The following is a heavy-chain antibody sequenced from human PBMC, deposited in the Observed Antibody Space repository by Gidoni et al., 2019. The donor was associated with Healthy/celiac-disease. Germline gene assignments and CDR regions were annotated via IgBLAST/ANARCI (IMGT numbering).Heavy chain of an antibody. D-gene: IGHD3-16*02. CDR2: IRSKANSYAT. CDR3: TSRRLWGEYDYVWGSYRQTGGYYGMDV. V-gene: IGHV3-73*01. J-gene: IGHJ6*02. Sequence: IRSKANSYATAYAASVKGRFTISRDDSKNTAYLQMNSLKTEDTAVYYCTSRRLWGEYDYVWGSYRQTGGYYGMDVWGQGTTVTVSS.